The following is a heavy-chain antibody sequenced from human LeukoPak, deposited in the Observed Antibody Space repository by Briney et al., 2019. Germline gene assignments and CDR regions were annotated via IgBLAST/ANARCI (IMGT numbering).Heavy chain of an antibody. CDR2: ISGSGGGT. Sequence: PGGSLRLSCAASGFTFSSYAMSWVRQAPGKGLEWVSAISGSGGGTYYADSVKGRFTISRDNSKNTLYLQMTSLGAEDTAVYYCAKDTPDDISVAALYFDYWGQGTLVTVSS. D-gene: IGHD6-19*01. CDR1: GFTFSSYA. J-gene: IGHJ4*02. V-gene: IGHV3-23*01. CDR3: AKDTPDDISVAALYFDY.